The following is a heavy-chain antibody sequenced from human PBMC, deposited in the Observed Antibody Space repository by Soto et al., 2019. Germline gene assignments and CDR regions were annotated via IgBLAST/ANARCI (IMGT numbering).Heavy chain of an antibody. Sequence: PSETLSLTCTVSGGSISSYYWSWIRQPPGKGLEWIGYIYYSGSTNYNPSLKSRVTISVDTSKNQFSLKLSSVTAADTAVYYCARHVVVDYDFFVFEGPRAYMDVWGKGTTVPVSS. J-gene: IGHJ6*03. D-gene: IGHD3-3*01. CDR3: ARHVVVDYDFFVFEGPRAYMDV. CDR2: IYYSGST. CDR1: GGSISSYY. V-gene: IGHV4-59*08.